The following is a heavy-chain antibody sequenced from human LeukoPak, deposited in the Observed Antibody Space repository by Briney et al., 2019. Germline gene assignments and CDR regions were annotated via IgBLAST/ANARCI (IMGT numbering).Heavy chain of an antibody. J-gene: IGHJ4*02. V-gene: IGHV4-34*01. D-gene: IGHD3-10*01. CDR1: GGSFSGYY. Sequence: SETLSLTCAVYGGSFSGYYWSWIRQPPGKGLEWIGESNHSGSTNYNPSLKSRVTISVDTSKNQFSLKLSSVTAADTAVYYCAIWFGELSRIALDYWGQGTLVTVSS. CDR2: SNHSGST. CDR3: AIWFGELSRIALDY.